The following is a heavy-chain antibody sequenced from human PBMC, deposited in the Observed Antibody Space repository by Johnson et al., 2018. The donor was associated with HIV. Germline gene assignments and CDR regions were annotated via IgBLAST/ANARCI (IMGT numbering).Heavy chain of an antibody. V-gene: IGHV3-30-3*01. J-gene: IGHJ3*02. CDR1: GFTFSDYY. Sequence: VQLVESGGGLVKPGGSLRLSCAASGFTFSDYYMSWIRQAPGKGLEWVAVISYDGSNGYYADSVKGRFTISRDNSKNTLYLQMNSLRAEDTAVYYCAREDIGAAVYAAFDIWGQGTMVTVSS. CDR2: ISYDGSNG. D-gene: IGHD6-13*01. CDR3: AREDIGAAVYAAFDI.